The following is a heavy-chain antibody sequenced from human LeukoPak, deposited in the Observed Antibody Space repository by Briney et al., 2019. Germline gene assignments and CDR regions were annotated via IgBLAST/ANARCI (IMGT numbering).Heavy chain of an antibody. CDR3: ARVAMLGYCSGGSCQYYDY. V-gene: IGHV3-21*01. J-gene: IGHJ4*02. D-gene: IGHD2-15*01. CDR1: GFTFSSYS. Sequence: GGSLRLSCAASGFTFSSYSMNWVRQAPGKGLEWVPSISSSSSYIYYADSVKGRFTISRDNAKNSLYLQMNSLRAEDTAVYYCARVAMLGYCSGGSCQYYDYWGQGTLVTVSS. CDR2: ISSSSSYI.